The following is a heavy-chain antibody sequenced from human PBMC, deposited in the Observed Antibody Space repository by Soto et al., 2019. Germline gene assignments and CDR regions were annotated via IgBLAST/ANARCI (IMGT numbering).Heavy chain of an antibody. CDR2: IVVGSGNT. CDR1: GFTFTSSA. Sequence: QMQLVQSGPEVKKPGTSVKVSCKASGFTFTSSAVQWVRQARGQRLEWIGWIVVGSGNTNYAQKFQERDTITRDMSTSTAYMELSSLRSEDTAVYYCAAPELPGYYYYGMDVWGQGTTVTVSS. V-gene: IGHV1-58*01. J-gene: IGHJ6*02. D-gene: IGHD1-1*01. CDR3: AAPELPGYYYYGMDV.